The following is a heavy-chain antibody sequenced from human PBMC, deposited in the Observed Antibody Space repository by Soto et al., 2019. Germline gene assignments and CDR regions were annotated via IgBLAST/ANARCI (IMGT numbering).Heavy chain of an antibody. CDR1: GFTFSDYY. CDR2: ISSSSSYT. J-gene: IGHJ6*02. CDR3: AKEGPIAIFGVVPDYYYYGMDV. V-gene: IGHV3-11*06. D-gene: IGHD3-3*01. Sequence: GGSLRLSCAASGFTFSDYYMSWIRQAPGKGLEWVSYISSSSSYTNYADSVKGRFTISRDNSKNTLYLQMNSLRAEDTAVYYCAKEGPIAIFGVVPDYYYYGMDVWGQGTTVTVSS.